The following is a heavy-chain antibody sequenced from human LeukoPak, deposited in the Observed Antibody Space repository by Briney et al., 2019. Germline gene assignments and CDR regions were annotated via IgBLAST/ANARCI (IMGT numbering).Heavy chain of an antibody. Sequence: RPGGSLRLSCAASGFTVSSNYMSWVRQAPGKGLEWVSLIYSSGSTDYADSLKGRFTISRDNSKNTLYLQMNSLRAEDTAVYYCAKDLNWSSSSPSNMDVWGKGTTVTVSS. D-gene: IGHD6-13*01. V-gene: IGHV3-53*01. CDR2: IYSSGST. J-gene: IGHJ6*03. CDR3: AKDLNWSSSSPSNMDV. CDR1: GFTVSSNY.